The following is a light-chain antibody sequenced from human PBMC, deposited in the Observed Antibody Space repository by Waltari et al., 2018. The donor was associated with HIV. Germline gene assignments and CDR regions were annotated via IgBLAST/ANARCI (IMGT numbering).Light chain of an antibody. CDR3: CSYAGSSTWV. V-gene: IGLV2-23*01. CDR1: SSDVGSYNL. J-gene: IGLJ3*02. Sequence: QSALTQPASVSGSPGQSITISCTGTSSDVGSYNLVSCYQHHPGKAPKLMIYEGSKRPSGVSNRFSGTKSGNTAALTSAGLQAEDEADYYCCSYAGSSTWVFGGGTKLTVL. CDR2: EGS.